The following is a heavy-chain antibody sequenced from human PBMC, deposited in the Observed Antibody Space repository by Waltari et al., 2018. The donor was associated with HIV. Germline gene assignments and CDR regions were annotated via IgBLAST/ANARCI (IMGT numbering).Heavy chain of an antibody. CDR3: ARSPFTNVASIRKLRCLDP. J-gene: IGHJ5*02. V-gene: IGHV4-39*01. Sequence: QVQLQESGPGLVKPSETRSLSCIVSHDSVTNNYYYWAWLRQSPGKGLEWIGSVYYSGTPCDNPSLRSRVAMSLDTSRNQFSLNLTSVTVADTASYYCARSPFTNVASIRKLRCLDPWGQGKLVTVSS. D-gene: IGHD2-21*01. CDR2: VYYSGTP. CDR1: HDSVTNNYYY.